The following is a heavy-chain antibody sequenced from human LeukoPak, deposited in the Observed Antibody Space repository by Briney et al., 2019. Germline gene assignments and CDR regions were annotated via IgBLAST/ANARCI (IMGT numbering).Heavy chain of an antibody. J-gene: IGHJ3*02. CDR1: GGSISSFY. V-gene: IGHV4-4*07. CDR2: IYTSGST. CDR3: ARHKVYDFWSGYYSDAFDI. D-gene: IGHD3-3*01. Sequence: PSETLSLTCTVSGGSISSFYWSWIRQPAGKGLEWIGRIYTSGSTNYNPSLKSRVTTSVDTSKNQFSLKLSSVTAADTAVYYCARHKVYDFWSGYYSDAFDIWGQGTMVTVSS.